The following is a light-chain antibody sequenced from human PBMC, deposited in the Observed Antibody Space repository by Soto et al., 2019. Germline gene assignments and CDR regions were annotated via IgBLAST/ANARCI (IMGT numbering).Light chain of an antibody. Sequence: QSALTQPASVSGYPGQSITISCTGTSSDVGGYNHVAWYQQHPGKAPKLIIYDVSNRPSGVSNRFSGSKSGNTASLTISGLQAEDEADYYCSSNTGSSTTPVVFGGGTKVTVL. CDR3: SSNTGSSTTPVV. V-gene: IGLV2-14*01. J-gene: IGLJ2*01. CDR1: SSDVGGYNH. CDR2: DVS.